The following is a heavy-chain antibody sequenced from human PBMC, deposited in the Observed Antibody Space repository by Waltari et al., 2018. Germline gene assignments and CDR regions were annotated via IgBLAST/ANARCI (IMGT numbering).Heavy chain of an antibody. CDR3: ASLPYGDYGVDY. Sequence: EVQLVESGGGLVKPGGSLRLSCAASGFTFSSYSMHWVRQAPGKGLEWVSSISSSSSYIYYADSVKGRFTISRDNAKNSLYLQMNSLRAEDTAVYYCASLPYGDYGVDYWGQGTLVTVSS. CDR2: ISSSSSYI. V-gene: IGHV3-21*01. J-gene: IGHJ4*02. CDR1: GFTFSSYS. D-gene: IGHD4-17*01.